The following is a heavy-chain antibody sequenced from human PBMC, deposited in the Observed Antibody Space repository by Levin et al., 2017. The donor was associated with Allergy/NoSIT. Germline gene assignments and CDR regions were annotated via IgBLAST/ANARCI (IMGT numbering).Heavy chain of an antibody. CDR2: ISGSGGST. CDR1: GFTFSSYA. Sequence: GESLKISCAASGFTFSSYAMSWVRQAPGKGLEWVSAISGSGGSTYYADSVKGRFTISRDNSKNTLYLQMNSLRAEDTAVYYCAKDTMIVVVITVGRAFDIWGQGTMVTVSS. CDR3: AKDTMIVVVITVGRAFDI. J-gene: IGHJ3*02. V-gene: IGHV3-23*01. D-gene: IGHD3-22*01.